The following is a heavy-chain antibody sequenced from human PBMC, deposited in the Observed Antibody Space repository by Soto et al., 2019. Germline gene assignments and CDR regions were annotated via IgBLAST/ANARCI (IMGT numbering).Heavy chain of an antibody. CDR1: GGTFSSYA. CDR2: IIPIFGTA. CDR3: ARVGLGYCSGGSCTDY. Sequence: QVQLVQSGAEVKKPGSSVKVSCKASGGTFSSYAISWVRQAPGQGLEWMGGIIPIFGTANYAQKFQGRVTITXXEXTXXAYMELSSLRSEDTAVYYCARVGLGYCSGGSCTDYWGQGTLVTVSS. V-gene: IGHV1-69*05. J-gene: IGHJ4*02. D-gene: IGHD2-15*01.